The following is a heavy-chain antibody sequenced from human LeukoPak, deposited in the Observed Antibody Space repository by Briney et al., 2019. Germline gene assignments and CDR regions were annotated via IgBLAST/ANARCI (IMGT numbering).Heavy chain of an antibody. D-gene: IGHD3-3*01. CDR3: ARDQAGIFGVDDYYYYYMDV. CDR1: GFTFDDYG. CDR2: TNWNGGST. V-gene: IGHV3-20*04. Sequence: GGSLRLSCAASGFTFDDYGMSWVRQAPGKGLEWVSGTNWNGGSTGYADSVKGRFTISRDNAKNSLYLQMNSLRAEDTAVYYCARDQAGIFGVDDYYYYYMDVWGKGTTVTVSS. J-gene: IGHJ6*03.